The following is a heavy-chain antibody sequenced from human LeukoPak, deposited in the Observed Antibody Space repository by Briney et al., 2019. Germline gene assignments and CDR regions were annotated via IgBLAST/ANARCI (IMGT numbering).Heavy chain of an antibody. CDR2: IYYSGST. D-gene: IGHD3-16*02. CDR1: GGSISSSSYY. V-gene: IGHV4-39*01. Sequence: SETLSLTCTVSGGSISSSSYYWGWIRQPPGKGLEWIGSIYYSGSTYYNPSLKSRVTISADTSKNQFSLKLSSVTAADTAVYYCARFRVGDYVWGSYRYEVGAFDIWGQGTMVTVSS. J-gene: IGHJ3*02. CDR3: ARFRVGDYVWGSYRYEVGAFDI.